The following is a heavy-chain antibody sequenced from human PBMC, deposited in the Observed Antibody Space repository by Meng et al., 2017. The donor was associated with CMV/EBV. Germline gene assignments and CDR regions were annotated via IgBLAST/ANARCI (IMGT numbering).Heavy chain of an antibody. J-gene: IGHJ6*02. CDR2: IYYSGST. CDR3: ARGGALSTFGLDV. Sequence: SETLSLTCSVSGGPSSSSRYYWGWIRQPPGTGLEWIGSIYYSGSTYYSSSLKSRVTISVDTSKNQVSLKLSSVTASDTAVYYCARGGALSTFGLDVWGQGTTVTVSS. CDR1: GGPSSSSRYY. V-gene: IGHV4-39*07. D-gene: IGHD3-16*01.